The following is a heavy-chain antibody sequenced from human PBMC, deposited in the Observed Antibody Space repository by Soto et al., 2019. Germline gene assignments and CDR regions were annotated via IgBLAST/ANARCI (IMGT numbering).Heavy chain of an antibody. CDR1: GFTFSSYG. CDR3: AKLQWRELGRGAFDI. CDR2: ISGSGGSI. J-gene: IGHJ3*02. D-gene: IGHD7-27*01. Sequence: EVQLLESGGGFVQPGGSLRLSCEASGFTFSSYGMSWVRQAPGKGLEWVSGISGSGGSIYYADSVKGRFTISRDNSKNTLYLQMHSLRAEDTAVYYCAKLQWRELGRGAFDIWGQGTMVTVSS. V-gene: IGHV3-23*01.